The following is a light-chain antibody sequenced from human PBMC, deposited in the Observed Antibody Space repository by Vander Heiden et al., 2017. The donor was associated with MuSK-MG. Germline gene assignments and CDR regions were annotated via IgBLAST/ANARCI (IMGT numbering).Light chain of an antibody. J-gene: IGKJ3*01. CDR3: QQCVNSLFA. Sequence: IQTHHSPSSLSVSIGDRVTITCRASQSISTYLNWYQQKAGKAPKLLIFGASSLQSGIPSRFSGSGSGTQFTLTISSLRPEDFATYYCQQCVNSLFASGHGTRVEIK. CDR2: GAS. V-gene: IGKV1-39*01. CDR1: QSISTY.